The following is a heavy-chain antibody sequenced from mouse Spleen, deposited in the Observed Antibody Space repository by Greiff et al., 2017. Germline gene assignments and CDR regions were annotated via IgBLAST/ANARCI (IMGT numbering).Heavy chain of an antibody. CDR1: GYTFTSYW. V-gene: IGHV1-52*01. CDR3: ARAYDGYYVAHSAMDY. D-gene: IGHD2-3*01. J-gene: IGHJ4*01. CDR2: IDPSDSET. Sequence: QVQLQQPGAELVRPGSSVKLSCKASGYTFTSYWMHWVKQRPIQGLEWIGNIDPSDSETHYNQKFKDKATLTVDKSSSTAYMQLSSLTSEDSAVYYCARAYDGYYVAHSAMDYWGQGTSVTVSS.